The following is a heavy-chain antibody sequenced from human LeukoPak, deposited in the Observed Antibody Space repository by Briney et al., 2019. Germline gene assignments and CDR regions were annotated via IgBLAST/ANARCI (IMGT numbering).Heavy chain of an antibody. V-gene: IGHV3-30*18. J-gene: IGHJ4*02. CDR3: AKDFGDNSGWYFDY. D-gene: IGHD6-19*01. CDR1: GFTFSSYS. Sequence: GGSLRLSCAASGFTFSSYSMSWVRQAPGKGLEWVAVIAHDESQKYYADSVNGRFTISRDNSNNALYLQMNSLRAGDTAVYYCAKDFGDNSGWYFDYWGQGTLVTVSS. CDR2: IAHDESQK.